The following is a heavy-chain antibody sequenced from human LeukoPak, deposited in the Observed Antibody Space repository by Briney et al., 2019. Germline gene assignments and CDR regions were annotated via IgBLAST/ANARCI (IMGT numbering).Heavy chain of an antibody. CDR3: ARDLGYCTNGVCHNWFDP. J-gene: IGHJ5*02. CDR1: GYTFTSYD. V-gene: IGHV1-8*01. Sequence: ASVKVSCKASGYTFTSYDINWVRQATGQGLEWMGWMNPDSGNTGYAQKFQGRVTMTRNTSISTAYMELSSLRSEDTAVYYCARDLGYCTNGVCHNWFDPWGQGTLVTVSS. D-gene: IGHD2-8*01. CDR2: MNPDSGNT.